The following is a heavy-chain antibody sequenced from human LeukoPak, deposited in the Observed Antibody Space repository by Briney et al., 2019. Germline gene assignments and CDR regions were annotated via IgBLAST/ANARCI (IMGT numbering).Heavy chain of an antibody. CDR3: ARDGNQPWFDY. CDR2: IYYSGTT. V-gene: IGHV4-61*01. CDR1: GGSVGSGSYY. Sequence: SETLSLTCSVSGGSVGSGSYYWSWIRQPPGKGLEWIGYIYYSGTTNYNPSLKSRVTMSIDTSKNLFSLKVSSMTAADTAVYYCARDGNQPWFDYWGQGTLVTVSS. J-gene: IGHJ4*02. D-gene: IGHD1-14*01.